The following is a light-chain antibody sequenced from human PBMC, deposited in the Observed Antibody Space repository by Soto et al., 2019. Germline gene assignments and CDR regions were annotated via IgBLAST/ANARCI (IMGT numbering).Light chain of an antibody. J-gene: IGKJ1*01. CDR3: LQHNSYPWT. CDR1: QGIRND. CDR2: AAF. Sequence: DIVMTKSQSYLSASVGDRVTIACRASQGIRNDLDWYQQKPGKAPKRLIYAAFSLQSGVPSRFSGSGSGTEFTLTISSLQPEDSATYYCLQHNSYPWTFGQGTKVDIK. V-gene: IGKV1-17*01.